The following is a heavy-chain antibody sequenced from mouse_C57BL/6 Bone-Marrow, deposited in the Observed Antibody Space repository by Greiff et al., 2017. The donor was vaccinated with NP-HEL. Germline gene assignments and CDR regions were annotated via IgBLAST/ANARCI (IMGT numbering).Heavy chain of an antibody. Sequence: QVQLQQPGAELVRPGTSVKLSCKASGYTFTSYWMHWVKQRPGQGLEWIGVIDPSDSYTNYNQKFKGKATLTVDTSSSTAYMQLSSLTSEDSAVYYGARWGYSNYNFDYWGQGTTLTVSS. D-gene: IGHD2-5*01. V-gene: IGHV1-59*01. J-gene: IGHJ2*01. CDR1: GYTFTSYW. CDR3: ARWGYSNYNFDY. CDR2: IDPSDSYT.